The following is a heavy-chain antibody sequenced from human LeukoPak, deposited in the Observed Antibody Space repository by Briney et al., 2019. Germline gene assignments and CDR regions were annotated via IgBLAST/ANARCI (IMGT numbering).Heavy chain of an antibody. V-gene: IGHV4-34*01. CDR2: INHSGST. CDR1: GGSFSGYY. Sequence: PSETLSLTCAVYGGSFSGYYWSWIRQPPGKGLEWIGEINHSGSTNYNPSLKSRVTISVDTSKNQFSLKLSSVTAADTAVYYCARVNGRRGVNNWFDPWGQGTLVTVSS. D-gene: IGHD3-10*01. J-gene: IGHJ5*02. CDR3: ARVNGRRGVNNWFDP.